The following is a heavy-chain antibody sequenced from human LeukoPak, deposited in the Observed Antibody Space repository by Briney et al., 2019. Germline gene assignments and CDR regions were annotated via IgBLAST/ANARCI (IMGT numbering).Heavy chain of an antibody. J-gene: IGHJ6*03. CDR1: GYTFTGYY. Sequence: ASVKVSCKASGYTFTGYYMHWVRQAPGQGLEWMGWINPNSGGTNYAQKFQGRVTMTRDTSISTAYMELSRLRSDDTAVYYCARDFNGITSVRGVIINGPYYYMDVWGKGTTVTVSS. D-gene: IGHD3-10*01. V-gene: IGHV1-2*02. CDR2: INPNSGGT. CDR3: ARDFNGITSVRGVIINGPYYYMDV.